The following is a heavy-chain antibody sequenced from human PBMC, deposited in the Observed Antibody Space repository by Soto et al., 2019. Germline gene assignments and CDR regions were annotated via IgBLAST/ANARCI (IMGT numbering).Heavy chain of an antibody. CDR1: EFSFSSFE. J-gene: IGHJ4*02. CDR3: XXXXXXTSPVVLDY. CDR2: ISAGGSII. D-gene: IGHD1-26*01. V-gene: IGHV3-48*03. Sequence: DVQLVESGGALVQPGGSLRLSCAASEFSFSSFEMNWVXQXPGRGLEWVSYISAGGSIIYHADSVKGRFIISRDNAKXXLYLXXXXLXAXXXXXXXXXXXXXXTSPVVLDYWGQGTLVTVSA.